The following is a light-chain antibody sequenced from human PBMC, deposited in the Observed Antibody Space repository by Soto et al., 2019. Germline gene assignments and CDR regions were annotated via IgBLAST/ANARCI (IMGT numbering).Light chain of an antibody. J-gene: IGKJ4*01. CDR2: AAS. CDR3: QQSYSIPLT. V-gene: IGKV1-39*01. Sequence: DIQMTQSPSSLSASVGDGVTITCRASQSISSYLNWYQQKPGKAPKLLIYAASSFQSGVPSRFSGGGSGTDFTLTISSLQPEDFATYYCQQSYSIPLTFGGGTKVEIK. CDR1: QSISSY.